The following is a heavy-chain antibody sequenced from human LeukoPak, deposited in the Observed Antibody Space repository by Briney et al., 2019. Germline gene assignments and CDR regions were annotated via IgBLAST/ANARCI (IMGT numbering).Heavy chain of an antibody. J-gene: IGHJ5*02. CDR3: ARVVTAISEWFDP. D-gene: IGHD2-21*02. CDR1: GGSISSYY. V-gene: IGHV4-59*01. CDR2: IYYSGST. Sequence: PLETLSLTCTVSGGSISSYYWSWIRQPPGKGLEWIGYIYYSGSTNYNPSLKSRVTISVDTSKNQFSLKLSSVTAADTAVYYCARVVTAISEWFDPWGQGTLVTVSS.